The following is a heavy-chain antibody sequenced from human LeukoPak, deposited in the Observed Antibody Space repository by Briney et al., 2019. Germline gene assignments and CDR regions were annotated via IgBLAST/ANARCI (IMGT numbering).Heavy chain of an antibody. CDR1: GFTFSSYA. Sequence: GGSLRLSCAASGFTFSSYAMSWVRQAASKELECVSTISDIWRSTYYTDSVKDRFTFSRDNSKNTLHLQMNSLRAEDTAVYYCTKDHGFYSSGWHPLFDHWGQGTLVTVTP. J-gene: IGHJ4*02. CDR3: TKDHGFYSSGWHPLFDH. D-gene: IGHD6-19*01. CDR2: ISDIWRST. V-gene: IGHV3-23*01.